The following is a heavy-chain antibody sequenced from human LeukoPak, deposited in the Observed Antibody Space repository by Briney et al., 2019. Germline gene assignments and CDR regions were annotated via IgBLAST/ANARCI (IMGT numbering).Heavy chain of an antibody. D-gene: IGHD2-21*01. Sequence: PGGSLRLSCAASGFTFSNSWMSWVRQAPGKGLEWLSHINGRGGIINYADSVKGRFTISRDNARNSLDLHMSSLGAEDTAVYYCAREGDGSRYYFDYWGQGILVTVSS. CDR2: INGRGGII. CDR3: AREGDGSRYYFDY. J-gene: IGHJ4*02. CDR1: GFTFSNSW. V-gene: IGHV3-48*03.